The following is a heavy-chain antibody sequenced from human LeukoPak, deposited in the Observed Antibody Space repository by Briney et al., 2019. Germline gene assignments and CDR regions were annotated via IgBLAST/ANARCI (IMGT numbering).Heavy chain of an antibody. CDR1: GFTFRNHW. CDR3: ARDQRVTGRPDIDY. J-gene: IGHJ4*02. V-gene: IGHV3-74*03. Sequence: GGSLRLSCAASGFTFRNHWMHWVRQTPGKGLVWVSRISSDGSSTTYADSVKGRFTISRDNAKNTLYLQMNNLRAEDTAMYYCARDQRVTGRPDIDYWGQGTPVIVSS. CDR2: ISSDGSST. D-gene: IGHD6-6*01.